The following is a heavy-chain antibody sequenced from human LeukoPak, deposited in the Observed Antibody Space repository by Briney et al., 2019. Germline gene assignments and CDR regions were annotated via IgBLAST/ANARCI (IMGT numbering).Heavy chain of an antibody. V-gene: IGHV5-51*01. CDR2: IYPGDSDT. CDR3: AWRRGYSGYDPGFDY. CDR1: GYSFTSYW. J-gene: IGHJ4*02. D-gene: IGHD5-12*01. Sequence: GKSLKISCKGSGYSFTSYWIGWVRQMPGKGLEWMGIIYPGDSDTRYSPSFQGQVTISADKSISTAYLQWSSLKASDTAMYYCAWRRGYSGYDPGFDYWGQGTLVTVSS.